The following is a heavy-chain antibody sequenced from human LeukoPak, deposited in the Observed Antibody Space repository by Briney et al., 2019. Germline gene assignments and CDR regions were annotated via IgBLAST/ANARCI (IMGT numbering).Heavy chain of an antibody. V-gene: IGHV3-53*01. CDR1: GFTVSSNY. D-gene: IGHD6-19*01. CDR2: IYSGGST. Sequence: GSLRLSCAASGFTVSSNYMSWVRQAPGKGLEWVSVIYSGGSTYYADSVKGRFTISRDNSKNTLYLQMNSLRAEDTAVYYCARSVGAVAGTFDYWGQGTLVTVSS. CDR3: ARSVGAVAGTFDY. J-gene: IGHJ4*02.